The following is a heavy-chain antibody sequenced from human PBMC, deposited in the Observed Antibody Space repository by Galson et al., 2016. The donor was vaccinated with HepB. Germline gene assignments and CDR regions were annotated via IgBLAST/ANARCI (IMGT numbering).Heavy chain of an antibody. CDR2: SGSGGAT. CDR1: GFTFSSYA. CDR3: AKSVLEYDILTGYYRRGADY. Sequence: SLRLSCAASGFTFSSYAMSWVRQAPGKGLEWVSSSGSGGATSYADSAEGRFIISSDNSKNTLFLQMHNLRADDTAVYYCAKSVLEYDILTGYYRRGADYWGQGTLVTVSS. V-gene: IGHV3-23*01. J-gene: IGHJ4*02. D-gene: IGHD3-9*01.